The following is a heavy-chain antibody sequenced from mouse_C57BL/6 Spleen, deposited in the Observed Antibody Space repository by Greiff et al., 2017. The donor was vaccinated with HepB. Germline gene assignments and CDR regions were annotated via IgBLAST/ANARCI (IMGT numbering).Heavy chain of an antibody. CDR1: GYAFSSSW. Sequence: VQLQQSGPELVKPGASVKISCKASGYAFSSSWMNWVKQRPGKGLEWIGRIYPGDGDTNYNGKFKGKATLTADKSSSTAYMQLSSLTSEDSAVYCCARDSNPWYFDYWGQGTTLTVSS. CDR3: ARDSNPWYFDY. J-gene: IGHJ2*01. CDR2: IYPGDGDT. D-gene: IGHD2-5*01. V-gene: IGHV1-82*01.